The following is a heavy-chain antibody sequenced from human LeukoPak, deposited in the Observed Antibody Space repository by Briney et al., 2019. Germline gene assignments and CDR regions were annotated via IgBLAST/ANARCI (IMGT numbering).Heavy chain of an antibody. D-gene: IGHD6-6*01. V-gene: IGHV4-39*07. J-gene: IGHJ4*02. Sequence: SETLSLTCTVSGGSISSSSYYWGWIRQPPGKGLEWIGSIYYSGSTYYNPSLKSRVTISVDTSKNQFSLKLSSVTAADTAVYYCARIGIAARPFDYWGQRTLVTVSS. CDR2: IYYSGST. CDR3: ARIGIAARPFDY. CDR1: GGSISSSSYY.